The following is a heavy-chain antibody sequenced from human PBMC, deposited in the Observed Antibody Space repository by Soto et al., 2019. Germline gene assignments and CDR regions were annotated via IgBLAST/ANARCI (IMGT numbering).Heavy chain of an antibody. CDR2: IWYDGSNK. CDR1: GFTFSSYG. J-gene: IGHJ4*02. Sequence: QVQLVESGGGVVQPGRSLRLSCAASGFTFSSYGMHWVRQAPGKGLEWVAVIWYDGSNKYYADSVKGRFTISRDNSKNTLYLQMNSLRAEDTAVYYCARLVPAMAFDYWGQGTLVTVSS. V-gene: IGHV3-33*01. D-gene: IGHD5-18*01. CDR3: ARLVPAMAFDY.